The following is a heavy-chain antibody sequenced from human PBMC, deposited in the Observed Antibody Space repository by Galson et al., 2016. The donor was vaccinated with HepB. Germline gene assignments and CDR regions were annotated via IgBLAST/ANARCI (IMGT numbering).Heavy chain of an antibody. D-gene: IGHD2/OR15-2a*01. Sequence: SLRLSCAASGFTFSGYGMHWVRQAPGKGLEWVAADSMDGRRKFYSDSVKGRFTIPRDNSNNMLFLQMDSLRPDDTAVYYCAKRHEYCPPVGCSVDYWGQGTLVSVSS. V-gene: IGHV3-30*18. CDR3: AKRHEYCPPVGCSVDY. CDR2: DSMDGRRK. J-gene: IGHJ4*02. CDR1: GFTFSGYG.